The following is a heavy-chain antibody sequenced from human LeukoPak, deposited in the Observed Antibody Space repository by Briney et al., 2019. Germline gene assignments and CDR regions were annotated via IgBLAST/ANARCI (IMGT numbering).Heavy chain of an antibody. CDR2: MNPNSGNT. CDR3: ARGVLDYDFWSGYYTVRYFDY. CDR1: GGTFSSYA. V-gene: IGHV1-8*02. D-gene: IGHD3-3*01. J-gene: IGHJ4*02. Sequence: ASVKVSCKASGGTFSSYAISWVRQATGQGLEWMGWMNPNSGNTGYAQKFQGRVTMTRNTSISTAYMELSSLRSEDTAVYYCARGVLDYDFWSGYYTVRYFDYWGQGTLVTVSS.